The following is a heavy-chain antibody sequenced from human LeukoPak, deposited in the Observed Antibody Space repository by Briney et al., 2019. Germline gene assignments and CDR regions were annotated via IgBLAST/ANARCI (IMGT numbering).Heavy chain of an antibody. CDR2: INTDGTVT. V-gene: IGHV3-74*01. Sequence: GGSLRLSCAASGFTFSKYWMLWVRQAPGKGLESVSRINTDGTVTTYADSVKGRFTVSRDNADNTMFLQMNSVRAEDTAVYYCAKDPRPYGDYYFDYWGQGTLVTVSS. J-gene: IGHJ4*02. CDR1: GFTFSKYW. CDR3: AKDPRPYGDYYFDY. D-gene: IGHD4-17*01.